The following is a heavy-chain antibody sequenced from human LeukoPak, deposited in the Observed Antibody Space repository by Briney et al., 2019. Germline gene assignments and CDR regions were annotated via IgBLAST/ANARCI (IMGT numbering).Heavy chain of an antibody. CDR2: ISYDGSNK. CDR3: AIGIAAAGRFDY. Sequence: GRSLRLPCAASGFTFSSYGMHWVRQAPGKGLEWVAVISYDGSNKYYADSVKGRFTISRDNSKNTLYLQMNSLRAEDTAVYYCAIGIAAAGRFDYWGQGTLVTVSS. J-gene: IGHJ4*02. V-gene: IGHV3-30*04. CDR1: GFTFSSYG. D-gene: IGHD6-13*01.